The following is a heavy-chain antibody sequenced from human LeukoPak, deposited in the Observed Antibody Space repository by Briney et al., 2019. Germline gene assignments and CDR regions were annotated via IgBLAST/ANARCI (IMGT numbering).Heavy chain of an antibody. Sequence: GGSLRLSCSASGCTFSSYAMHWVRQAPGKGLEYVSAISSNGGSTYYADSVKGRFTISRDNSKNTLYLQMSSLRAEDTAVYYCVKPLVGAAGHYWYFDLWGRGTLVTVSS. V-gene: IGHV3-64D*06. J-gene: IGHJ2*01. D-gene: IGHD1-26*01. CDR1: GCTFSSYA. CDR2: ISSNGGST. CDR3: VKPLVGAAGHYWYFDL.